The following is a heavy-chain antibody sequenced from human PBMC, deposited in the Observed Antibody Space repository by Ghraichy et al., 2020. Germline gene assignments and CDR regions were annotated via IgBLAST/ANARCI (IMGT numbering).Heavy chain of an antibody. CDR3: ASSGGYSSFDY. CDR2: INHSGST. Sequence: SETLSLTCAVYGWSFSGYYWSWIRQPPGKGLEWIGEINHSGSTNYNPSLKSRVTITVDTSKNQSSLKLISMTAADTAVYYCASSGGYSSFDYWGQGTLVTVSS. V-gene: IGHV4-34*01. J-gene: IGHJ4*02. CDR1: GWSFSGYY. D-gene: IGHD5-12*01.